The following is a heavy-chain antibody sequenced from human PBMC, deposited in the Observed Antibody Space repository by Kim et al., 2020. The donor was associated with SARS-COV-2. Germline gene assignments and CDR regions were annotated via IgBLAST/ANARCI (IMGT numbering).Heavy chain of an antibody. D-gene: IGHD3-10*01. V-gene: IGHV4-59*01. Sequence: SETLSLTCTVSGCSISSYYWSWIRQPPGKGLEWIGYIYYSGSTNYNPSLKSRVTISVDTSKNQFSLKLSSVTAADTAVYYCAREYYGSGGGVDVWGQGTTVTVSS. CDR1: GCSISSYY. J-gene: IGHJ6*02. CDR2: IYYSGST. CDR3: AREYYGSGGGVDV.